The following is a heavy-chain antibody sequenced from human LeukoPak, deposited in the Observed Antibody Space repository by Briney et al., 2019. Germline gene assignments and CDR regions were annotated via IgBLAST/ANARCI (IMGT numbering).Heavy chain of an antibody. J-gene: IGHJ5*02. Sequence: GGSPRLSCAASGFTFSNYAMTWVRQAPGKGLEWVSGISGSGGGIYYADSVKGRFTISRDNSKNTLYLQMNSLRAEDTAVYYCATLAGYFDWFPRGGWFDPWGQGTLVTVSS. CDR2: ISGSGGGI. V-gene: IGHV3-23*01. CDR1: GFTFSNYA. D-gene: IGHD3-9*01. CDR3: ATLAGYFDWFPRGGWFDP.